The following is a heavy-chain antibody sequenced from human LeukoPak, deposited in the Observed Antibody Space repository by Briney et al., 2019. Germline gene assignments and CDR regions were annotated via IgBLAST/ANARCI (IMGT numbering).Heavy chain of an antibody. D-gene: IGHD3-22*01. V-gene: IGHV4-39*01. CDR1: SGSISTYY. CDR2: IYYSGST. CDR3: ARHRLYYYDSSGYDWFDP. Sequence: SETLSLTCTVSSGSISTYYWGWIRQPPGKGLEWIGSIYYSGSTYYNPSLKSRVTISVDTSKNQFSLKLSSVTAADTAVYYCARHRLYYYDSSGYDWFDPWGQGTLVTVSS. J-gene: IGHJ5*02.